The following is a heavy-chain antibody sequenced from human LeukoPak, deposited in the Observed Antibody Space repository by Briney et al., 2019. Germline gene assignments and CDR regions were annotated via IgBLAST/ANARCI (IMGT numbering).Heavy chain of an antibody. CDR1: GGSISSYY. D-gene: IGHD5-24*01. V-gene: IGHV4-4*07. Sequence: SETLCLTCTASGGSISSYYWSWIRQPAGKGLEWIGRIYTSGSTNYNPSPKSRVTISVDKSKNQFSLKLSSVTAADTAVYYCARDYGDGAVGPDGYNCCWFDPWGQGTLVTVSS. CDR2: IYTSGST. J-gene: IGHJ5*02. CDR3: ARDYGDGAVGPDGYNCCWFDP.